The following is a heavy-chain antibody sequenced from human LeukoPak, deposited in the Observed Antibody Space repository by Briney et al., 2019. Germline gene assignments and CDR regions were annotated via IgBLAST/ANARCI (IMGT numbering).Heavy chain of an antibody. CDR3: AREVAGPAFEY. D-gene: IGHD6-19*01. CDR1: GFTFSNYE. CDR2: ISSRGSTM. Sequence: GGSLRLSCAASGFTFSNYEMNWVRQAPGKGLEWVSYISSRGSTMYYADSVKGRFTISRDNAKNSVYLQMNSQRAEDTAVYYCAREVAGPAFEYWGQGTLVTVSS. V-gene: IGHV3-48*03. J-gene: IGHJ4*02.